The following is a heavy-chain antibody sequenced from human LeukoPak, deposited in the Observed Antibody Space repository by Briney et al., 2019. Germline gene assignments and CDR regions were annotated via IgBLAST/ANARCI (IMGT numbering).Heavy chain of an antibody. Sequence: SVKVSCKASGGTFSSYATSWVRQAPGQGLEWMGGIIPIFGTANYAQKFQGRVTITADESTSTAYMELSSLRSEGTAVYYCARDYCSGGSCPGPEYNWFDPWGQGTLVTVSS. D-gene: IGHD2-15*01. CDR3: ARDYCSGGSCPGPEYNWFDP. J-gene: IGHJ5*02. CDR1: GGTFSSYA. CDR2: IIPIFGTA. V-gene: IGHV1-69*13.